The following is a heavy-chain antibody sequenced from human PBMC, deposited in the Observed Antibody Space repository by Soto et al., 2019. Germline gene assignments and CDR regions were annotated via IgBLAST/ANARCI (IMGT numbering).Heavy chain of an antibody. V-gene: IGHV4-59*01. J-gene: IGHJ6*02. D-gene: IGHD1-1*01. Sequence: SETLSLTCTVSGGSISSYYWSWIRQPPGKGLEWIGYIYYSGSTNYNPSLKSRVTISVDTSKNQFSLKLSSVTAADTAVYYCARDGMDYYYGMDVWGQGTTVTVSS. CDR2: IYYSGST. CDR1: GGSISSYY. CDR3: ARDGMDYYYGMDV.